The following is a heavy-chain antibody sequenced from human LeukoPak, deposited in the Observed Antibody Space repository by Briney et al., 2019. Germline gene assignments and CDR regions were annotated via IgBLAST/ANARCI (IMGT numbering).Heavy chain of an antibody. D-gene: IGHD2-2*02. V-gene: IGHV1-46*01. J-gene: IGHJ6*02. CDR2: INPSGGST. CDR3: ASWGLVPAAIPIPPIYYYYYGMDV. CDR1: GYTFTSYY. Sequence: ASVKVSCKASGYTFTSYYMHWVRPAPGQGLEWMGIINPSGGSTSYAQKFQGRVTMTRDTSTSTVYMELSSLRSEDTAVYYCASWGLVPAAIPIPPIYYYYYGMDVWGQGTTVTVSS.